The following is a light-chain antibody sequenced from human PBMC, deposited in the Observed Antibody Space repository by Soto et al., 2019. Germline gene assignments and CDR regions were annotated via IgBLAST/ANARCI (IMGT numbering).Light chain of an antibody. CDR2: AAS. J-gene: IGKJ3*01. V-gene: IGKV1-39*01. Sequence: DIQMTQSPSSLSASVGDRVTITCRASQSISKYLNWYHQKPGKAPKLLIYAASNLQSGVPSRFSGGGSGIDFTLTINSLQPEDSATYYCQQSYSSPGTFGPGTKVHIK. CDR3: QQSYSSPGT. CDR1: QSISKY.